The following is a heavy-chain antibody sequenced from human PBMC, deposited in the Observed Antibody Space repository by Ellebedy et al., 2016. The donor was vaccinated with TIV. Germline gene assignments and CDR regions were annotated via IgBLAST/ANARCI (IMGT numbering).Heavy chain of an antibody. CDR1: GFTFSSYA. J-gene: IGHJ6*02. CDR2: ISYDGSNK. CDR3: ARVFVRYCSSTSCRGYGMDV. Sequence: GESLKISXAASGFTFSSYAMHWVRQAPGKGLEWVAVISYDGSNKYYADSVKGRFTISRDNSKNTLYLQMNSLRAEDTAVYYCARVFVRYCSSTSCRGYGMDVWGQGTTVTVSS. V-gene: IGHV3-30-3*01. D-gene: IGHD2-2*01.